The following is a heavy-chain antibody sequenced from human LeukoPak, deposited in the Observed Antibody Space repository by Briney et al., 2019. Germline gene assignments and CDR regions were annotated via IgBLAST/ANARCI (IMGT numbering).Heavy chain of an antibody. D-gene: IGHD5-18*01. CDR2: ISGSSSTI. CDR1: GFTFSSYS. J-gene: IGHJ4*02. V-gene: IGHV3-48*01. CDR3: AREAGYSYALGY. Sequence: GSLRLSCAASGFTFSSYSMNWVRQAPGKGLEWVSYISGSSSTIYYADSVKGRFTISRDSAKNSLYLQMNSLRAEDTAVYYCAREAGYSYALGYWGQGTLVTASS.